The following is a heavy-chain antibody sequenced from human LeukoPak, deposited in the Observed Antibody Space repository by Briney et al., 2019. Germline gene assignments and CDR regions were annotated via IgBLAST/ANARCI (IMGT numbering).Heavy chain of an antibody. CDR3: ARDRDTAMVHAAFDI. Sequence: PGGSLRLSCAASRFTFSSYAIHWVRQAPGKGLEWVAVISYDGSNKYYADSVKGRFIISRDNSKNTLYLQMNSLRAEDTAVYYCARDRDTAMVHAAFDIWGQGTMVTVSS. V-gene: IGHV3-30*04. J-gene: IGHJ3*02. CDR2: ISYDGSNK. D-gene: IGHD5-18*01. CDR1: RFTFSSYA.